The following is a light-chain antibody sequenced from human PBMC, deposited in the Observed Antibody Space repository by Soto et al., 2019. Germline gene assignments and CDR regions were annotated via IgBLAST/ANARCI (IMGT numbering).Light chain of an antibody. CDR3: QTWGTGIVV. CDR1: SGHSSYA. CDR2: LNSDGGH. Sequence: QPVLTQSPSASASLGASVKLTCTLSSGHSSYAIAWHQQQPEKGPRYLMKLNSDGGHMKGDGIPDRFSGSSSGAERYLTISSLQSEDEAEYFCQTWGTGIVVFGGGTQLTVL. V-gene: IGLV4-69*01. J-gene: IGLJ2*01.